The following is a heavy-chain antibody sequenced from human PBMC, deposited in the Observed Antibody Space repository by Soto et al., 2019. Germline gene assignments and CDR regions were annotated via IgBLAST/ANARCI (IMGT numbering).Heavy chain of an antibody. V-gene: IGHV4-39*01. CDR3: ARTAVEVGSTCFDS. CDR2: IYYSGST. CDR1: GGSISSSSYY. D-gene: IGHD1-26*01. Sequence: QLQLQESGPGLVKPSETLSLTCTVSGGSISSSSYYWGWIRQPPGKGLEWIGSIYYSGSTYYNPSLKSRVTISVDTSKNPCSRKLSSVTAADSAVYYCARTAVEVGSTCFDSWGQGTLVTVSS. J-gene: IGHJ4*02.